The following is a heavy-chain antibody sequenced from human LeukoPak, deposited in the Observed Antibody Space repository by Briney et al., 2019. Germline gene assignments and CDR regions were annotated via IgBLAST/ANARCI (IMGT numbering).Heavy chain of an antibody. J-gene: IGHJ6*03. V-gene: IGHV3-11*04. CDR3: ARDLYDIMTGYYYYYMDV. CDR1: GFNFSDYY. Sequence: PGGSLRLFCAASGFNFSDYYMIWMREAPGKGREWVSYISSSGSTIYYADSVKVRFIISRDNAKNSLYLKMNSLRAEDTAVYYRARDLYDIMTGYYYYYMDVWGKGTTVTVSS. CDR2: ISSSGSTI. D-gene: IGHD3-9*01.